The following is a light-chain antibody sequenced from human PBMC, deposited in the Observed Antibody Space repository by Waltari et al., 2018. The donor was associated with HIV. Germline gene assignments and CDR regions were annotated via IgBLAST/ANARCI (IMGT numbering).Light chain of an antibody. CDR1: NIGFKR. CDR2: YDR. V-gene: IGLV3-21*04. CDR3: EVGDSSSDYVL. Sequence: SYILTQSPSVSVAPGGTATITCGGNNIGFKRVEWYQQKPGQAPVLVMYYDRTRPSGIPERFSGSNAGNTATLTISSVDAGDEADYYCEVGDSSSDYVLFGGGTRLTGL. J-gene: IGLJ3*02.